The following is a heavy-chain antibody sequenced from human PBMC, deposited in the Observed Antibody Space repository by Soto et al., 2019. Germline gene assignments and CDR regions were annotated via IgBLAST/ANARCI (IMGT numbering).Heavy chain of an antibody. V-gene: IGHV1-69*05. Sequence: SVKVSCKASGGTFSSYTISWVRQAPGQGLEWMGGIIPIFGTANYAQKFQGRVTITTDTSTSTAYMELRSLRSDDSAVYFCARGPHAGSFDYWGQGTLVTVSS. CDR3: ARGPHAGSFDY. CDR2: IIPIFGTA. J-gene: IGHJ4*02. CDR1: GGTFSSYT. D-gene: IGHD6-25*01.